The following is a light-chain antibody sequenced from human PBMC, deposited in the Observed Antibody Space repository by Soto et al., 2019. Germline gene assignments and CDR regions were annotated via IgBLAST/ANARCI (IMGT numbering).Light chain of an antibody. CDR1: QSVSSY. CDR3: QQRSNWPPLT. V-gene: IGKV3-11*01. J-gene: IGKJ4*01. CDR2: DAS. Sequence: EIVLTQSPATLSLSPGERATLSCRASQSVSSYLAWYQQKPGQAPRLLIYDASNMPTGIPARFSGSGSGTDSTLTISSREPEAYAVYYCQQRSNWPPLTFGGGTKVEIK.